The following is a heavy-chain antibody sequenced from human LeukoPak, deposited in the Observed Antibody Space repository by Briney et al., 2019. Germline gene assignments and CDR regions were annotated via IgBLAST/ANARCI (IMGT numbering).Heavy chain of an antibody. CDR1: GFTFSGYS. D-gene: IGHD3-22*01. CDR2: ISSSSSYI. J-gene: IGHJ3*02. CDR3: ARDQGATYYYDSSGYYSDAFDI. V-gene: IGHV3-21*01. Sequence: PGGSLRLSCAASGFTFSGYSMNWVRQAPGKGLEWVSSISSSSSYIYYADSVKGRFTISRDNAKNSLYLQMNSLRAEDTAVYYCARDQGATYYYDSSGYYSDAFDIWGQGTMVTASS.